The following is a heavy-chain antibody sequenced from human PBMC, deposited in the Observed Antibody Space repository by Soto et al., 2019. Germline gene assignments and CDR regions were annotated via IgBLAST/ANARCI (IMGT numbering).Heavy chain of an antibody. V-gene: IGHV1-69*13. CDR1: GGTFSSYA. CDR2: IIPIFGTA. D-gene: IGHD3-9*01. Sequence: ASVKVSCKASGGTFSSYAISWVRQAPGQGLEWMGGIIPIFGTANYAQKFQGRVTITADESTSTAYMELSSLRVEDTAVYFCANILGYHPWAADGFDGWGQGTMVTVSS. J-gene: IGHJ3*01. CDR3: ANILGYHPWAADGFDG.